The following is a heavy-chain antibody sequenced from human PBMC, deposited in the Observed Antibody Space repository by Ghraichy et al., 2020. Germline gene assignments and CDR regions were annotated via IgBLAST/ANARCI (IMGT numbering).Heavy chain of an antibody. V-gene: IGHV4-34*01. CDR1: GGSFSGYY. CDR2: INHSGST. CDR3: ARGYFWSGSY. D-gene: IGHD3-3*01. Sequence: SETLSLTCAVYGGSFSGYYWSWIRQPPGKGLEWIGEINHSGSTNYNPSLKSRVTISVDTSKNQFSLKLSSVTAADTAVYYCARGYFWSGSYWGQGTLVTVSS. J-gene: IGHJ4*02.